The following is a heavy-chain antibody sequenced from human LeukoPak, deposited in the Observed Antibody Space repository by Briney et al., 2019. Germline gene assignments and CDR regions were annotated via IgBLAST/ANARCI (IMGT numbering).Heavy chain of an antibody. CDR2: INPNNGDT. Sequence: ASVKVSCKASGYIFTTYFIHWVRQTPGQGLEWMGWINPNNGDTNYVQKFQGRVTMTRDTSISTAYMELTRLRSDDTAVYYCAREWGYDILSGYQYYWGQGTLVTVSS. V-gene: IGHV1-2*02. CDR1: GYIFTTYF. D-gene: IGHD3-9*01. CDR3: AREWGYDILSGYQYY. J-gene: IGHJ4*02.